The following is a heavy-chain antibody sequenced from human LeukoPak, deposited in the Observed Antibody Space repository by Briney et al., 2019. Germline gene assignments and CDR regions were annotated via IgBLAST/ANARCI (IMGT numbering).Heavy chain of an antibody. CDR2: ISSSSSYI. CDR1: GFTFSSYS. Sequence: GGSLRLSCAASGFTFSSYSMNWVRQAPGKGLEWVSSISSSSSYIYYADSVKGRFTISRDDAKNSLYLQMNSLRAEDTAVYYCARGAVAGVFDYWGQGTLVTVSS. CDR3: ARGAVAGVFDY. D-gene: IGHD6-19*01. V-gene: IGHV3-21*01. J-gene: IGHJ4*02.